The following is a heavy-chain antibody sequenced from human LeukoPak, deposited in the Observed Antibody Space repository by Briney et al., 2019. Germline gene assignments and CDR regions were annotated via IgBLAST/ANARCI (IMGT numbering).Heavy chain of an antibody. V-gene: IGHV4-34*01. J-gene: IGHJ4*02. CDR1: GGSFSGYY. D-gene: IGHD5-12*01. Sequence: SETLSLTCAVYGGSFSGYYWSWIRQPPGNGLEWIGEINHRGSTNYNPSLKSRVTISVDTSKNQFSLKLSSVTAADTAVYYRARGGPSGYVDWGQGTLVTVSS. CDR3: ARGGPSGYVD. CDR2: INHRGST.